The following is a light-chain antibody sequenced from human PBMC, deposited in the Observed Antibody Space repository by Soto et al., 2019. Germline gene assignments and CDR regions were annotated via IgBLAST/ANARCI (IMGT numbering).Light chain of an antibody. Sequence: SYELTQPPSVSVSPGQTASITCSGDKLGDKYSCWYQQRPGQSPLLVMYQDNKRPSGIPERFSGSSSGNTATLTISGTQAMDEADYYCQVWDRSTALFGGGTKLTVL. CDR1: KLGDKY. CDR3: QVWDRSTAL. CDR2: QDN. V-gene: IGLV3-1*01. J-gene: IGLJ2*01.